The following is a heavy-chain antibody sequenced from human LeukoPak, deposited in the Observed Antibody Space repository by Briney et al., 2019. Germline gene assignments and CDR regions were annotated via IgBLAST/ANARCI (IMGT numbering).Heavy chain of an antibody. CDR3: AKRPVTTARSLDP. D-gene: IGHD4-17*01. V-gene: IGHV3-23*01. J-gene: IGHJ5*02. CDR2: ISGSSGST. CDR1: GFTFSNYA. Sequence: GGSLRLSCAASGFTFSNYAMSWVRQAPGKGLEWVSAISGSSGSTNYADSVKGRFTISRDNSKNSLYLQMNSLRAEDTAVYNCAKRPVTTARSLDPWGRGTLVTVSS.